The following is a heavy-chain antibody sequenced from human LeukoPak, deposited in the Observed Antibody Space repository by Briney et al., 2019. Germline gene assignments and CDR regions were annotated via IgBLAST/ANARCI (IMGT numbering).Heavy chain of an antibody. CDR2: IIPVFGTA. J-gene: IGHJ6*02. D-gene: IGHD2-8*01. V-gene: IGHV1-69*13. Sequence: SVKFSCKASGCTFSSYAISWVRQVPGQGLEWMGGIIPVFGTANYAQKFQGRVTITADESTSTAYMELSSLRSEDTAVYYCARDVNIVPSGDNYYYGMDVWGQGTTVTVSS. CDR1: GCTFSSYA. CDR3: ARDVNIVPSGDNYYYGMDV.